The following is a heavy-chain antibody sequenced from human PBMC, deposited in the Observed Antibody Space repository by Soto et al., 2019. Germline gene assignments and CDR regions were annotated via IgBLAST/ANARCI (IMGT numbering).Heavy chain of an antibody. V-gene: IGHV3-72*01. D-gene: IGHD2-21*02. J-gene: IGHJ4*02. CDR1: GFTFSDHY. CDR3: VRGPNSRYLVTMWDY. CDR2: IRNKANSYTT. Sequence: ESVGGLVQPGGSPRLSCVVSGFTFSDHYMDWVRQAPGKGLEWVGRIRNKANSYTTVYAASVKGRFTISRDDSKNSMYLQMNSLKIEDTAVYYCVRGPNSRYLVTMWDYWGQGTLVTVSS.